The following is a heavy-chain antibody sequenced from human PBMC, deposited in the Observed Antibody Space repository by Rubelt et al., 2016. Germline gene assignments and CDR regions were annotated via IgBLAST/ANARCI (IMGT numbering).Heavy chain of an antibody. V-gene: IGHV3-30*03. CDR3: ARGRGITVTGKEDYFDY. J-gene: IGHJ4*02. Sequence: GGGVVQPGRSLRLSCAASGFTFSDYLMHWVRQAPGKGLEWVTVISYDGSNEYYADSVKGRFTISRDNSKNTLYVQMNSLRPEDTAVYYCARGRGITVTGKEDYFDYWGQGTLVTVSS. D-gene: IGHD6-19*01. CDR1: GFTFSDYL. CDR2: ISYDGSNE.